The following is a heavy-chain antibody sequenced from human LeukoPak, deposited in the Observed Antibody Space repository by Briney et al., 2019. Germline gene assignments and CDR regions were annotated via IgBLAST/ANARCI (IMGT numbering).Heavy chain of an antibody. Sequence: SETLSLTCTVSGGSISSYYWSWIRQPPGKGLEWIGYIYYSGSTNYNPSLKSRVTISVDTSKNQFSLKLSSVTAADTAVYYCARLSKVRNYYYYNMDVWGQGTTVTVSS. J-gene: IGHJ6*02. CDR1: GGSISSYY. D-gene: IGHD5-18*01. V-gene: IGHV4-59*08. CDR3: ARLSKVRNYYYYNMDV. CDR2: IYYSGST.